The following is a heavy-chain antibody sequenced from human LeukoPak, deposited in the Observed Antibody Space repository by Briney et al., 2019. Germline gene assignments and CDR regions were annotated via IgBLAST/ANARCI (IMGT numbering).Heavy chain of an antibody. CDR2: ISGSGGST. CDR1: GFTFSSYA. J-gene: IGHJ4*01. D-gene: IGHD3-10*02. CDR3: AKGGSLSNVRGGFFDY. V-gene: IGHV3-23*01. Sequence: GGFLRLSCAASGFTFSSYAMSWVRQAPGKGLEWVSAISGSGGSTYYADSVKGRFTISRDNSKNTLYLQMNSLRAEDTAVYYCAKGGSLSNVRGGFFDYWGQGTLVTVSS.